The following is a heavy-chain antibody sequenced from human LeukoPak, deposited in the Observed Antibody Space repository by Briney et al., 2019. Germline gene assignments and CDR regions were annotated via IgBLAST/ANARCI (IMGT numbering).Heavy chain of an antibody. Sequence: GGSLRLSCAASGFTFSSYEMNWVRQAPGKGLEWVSYISSSGSNIYYADSVKGRFTISRDNAKNSLYLQMNSLRAEDTAVYYCARAPFWSGYSYGMDVWGQGTTVTVSS. CDR2: ISSSGSNI. D-gene: IGHD3-3*01. CDR3: ARAPFWSGYSYGMDV. J-gene: IGHJ6*02. V-gene: IGHV3-48*03. CDR1: GFTFSSYE.